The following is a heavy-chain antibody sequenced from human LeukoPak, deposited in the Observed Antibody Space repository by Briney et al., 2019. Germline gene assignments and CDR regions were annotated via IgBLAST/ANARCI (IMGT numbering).Heavy chain of an antibody. Sequence: ASVKASCKASGYTFTSYGISWVRQAPGQGLEWMGGIIPIFGTANYAQKFQGRVTITADKSTSTAYMELSSLRSEDTAVYYCARGYYDSSGYSPYYYYMDVWGKGTTVTVSS. V-gene: IGHV1-69*06. J-gene: IGHJ6*03. CDR1: GYTFTSYG. CDR3: ARGYYDSSGYSPYYYYMDV. CDR2: IIPIFGTA. D-gene: IGHD3-22*01.